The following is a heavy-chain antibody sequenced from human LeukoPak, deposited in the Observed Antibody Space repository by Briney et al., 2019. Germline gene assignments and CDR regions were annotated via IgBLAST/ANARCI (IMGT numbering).Heavy chain of an antibody. CDR2: IYYSGST. D-gene: IGHD5-18*01. V-gene: IGHV4-59*01. CDR3: ARDDVYSYGRFDY. J-gene: IGHJ4*02. Sequence: SETLSLTCTVSGGSISSYYWSWIRQPPGEGLEWIGYIYYSGSTNYNPSLKSRVTISVDTSKNQFSLKLSSVTAADTAVYYCARDDVYSYGRFDYWGQGTLVTVSS. CDR1: GGSISSYY.